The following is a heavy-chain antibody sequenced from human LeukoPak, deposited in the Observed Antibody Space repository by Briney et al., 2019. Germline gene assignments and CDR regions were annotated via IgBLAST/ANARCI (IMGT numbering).Heavy chain of an antibody. Sequence: SETLSLTCTVSGGSISSYYWSWIRQPAGKGLEWIGRIYTSGSTNYNPSLKSRITMSVDTSKNQFSVNLSSVTAADTAVYYRARGSRWDSGYVDAFDIWGQGTMVTVSS. CDR2: IYTSGST. V-gene: IGHV4-4*07. CDR3: ARGSRWDSGYVDAFDI. CDR1: GGSISSYY. D-gene: IGHD3-22*01. J-gene: IGHJ3*02.